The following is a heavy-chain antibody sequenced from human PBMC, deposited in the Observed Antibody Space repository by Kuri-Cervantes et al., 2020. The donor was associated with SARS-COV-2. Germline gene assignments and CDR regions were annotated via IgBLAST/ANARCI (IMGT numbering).Heavy chain of an antibody. V-gene: IGHV4-38-2*01. CDR2: IYHSGST. J-gene: IGHJ4*02. D-gene: IGHD5-18*01. CDR3: ARVPHSYGYVYYFDY. Sequence: SETLSLTCAVSGYSISSGYYWGWIRQPPGKGLEWIGSIYHSGSTYYNPSLKSRVTISVDTSKNQFSLKLSSVTAADTAVYYCARVPHSYGYVYYFDYWGQGTRVTGAS. CDR1: GYSISSGYY.